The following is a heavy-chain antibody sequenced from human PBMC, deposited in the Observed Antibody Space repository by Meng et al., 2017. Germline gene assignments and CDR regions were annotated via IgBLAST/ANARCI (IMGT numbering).Heavy chain of an antibody. CDR2: INHSGST. D-gene: IGHD5-18*01. CDR1: GGSFSGYY. CDR3: ASSGYSYGYRFDY. J-gene: IGHJ4*02. Sequence: QGQRKQGGAGLLKPSETLSLTCAVYGGSFSGYYWSWIRQPPGKGLEWIGEINHSGSTNYNPSLKSRVTISVDTSKNQFSLKLSSVTAADTAVYYCASSGYSYGYRFDYWGQGTLVTVSS. V-gene: IGHV4-34*01.